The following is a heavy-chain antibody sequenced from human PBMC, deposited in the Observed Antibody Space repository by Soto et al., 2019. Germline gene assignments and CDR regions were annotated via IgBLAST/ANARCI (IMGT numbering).Heavy chain of an antibody. CDR1: GGSFSTYA. D-gene: IGHD1-26*01. Sequence: QVQLVQSGAEVKKPGSSVKVSCRVPGGSFSTYAISWVXXXXXXXXVWVGGIIPLFRTRRYRTKFQGRVTITADESTTTAYMELSNLRSEDTAVYYCARDKDRIELGGNYYSATDVWGQGTTVTVSS. V-gene: IGHV1-69*12. CDR3: ARDKDRIELGGNYYSATDV. J-gene: IGHJ6*02. CDR2: IIPLFRTR.